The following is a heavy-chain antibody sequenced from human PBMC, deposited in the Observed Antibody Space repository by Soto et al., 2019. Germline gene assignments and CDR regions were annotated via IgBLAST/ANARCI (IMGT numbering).Heavy chain of an antibody. J-gene: IGHJ4*01. CDR1: GITFSNYA. CDR3: AKVSLGLTGSKLDY. V-gene: IGHV3-23*01. Sequence: GGSLRLSCAASGITFSNYAMSWVRQAPGKGLEWVSAIVGSGGSRYYADSVKGRFTISRDNSKNTLYLQMNSLRAEDTAVYYCAKVSLGLTGSKLDYWGHGTLVTSP. D-gene: IGHD1-20*01. CDR2: IVGSGGSR.